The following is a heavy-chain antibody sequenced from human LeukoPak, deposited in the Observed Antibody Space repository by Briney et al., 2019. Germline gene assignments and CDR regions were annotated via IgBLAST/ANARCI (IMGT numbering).Heavy chain of an antibody. D-gene: IGHD7-27*01. CDR1: GFSFTTYA. V-gene: IGHV3-23*01. CDR2: VSGSGGST. J-gene: IGHJ4*02. Sequence: GGSLRLSCAASGFSFTTYAMNWVRQAPGKGLEWVSAVSGSGGSTYYADSVKGRFTISRDNSKSTLYLQMNSLRAEDTAVYYCAKDDVPSNWGTLGLFDYWGQGALVTVSS. CDR3: AKDDVPSNWGTLGLFDY.